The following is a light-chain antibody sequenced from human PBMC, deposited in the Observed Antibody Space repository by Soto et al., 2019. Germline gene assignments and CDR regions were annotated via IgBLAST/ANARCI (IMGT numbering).Light chain of an antibody. J-gene: IGKJ1*01. CDR1: QSVSRY. CDR3: QQRSNWPVT. V-gene: IGKV3-11*01. CDR2: DAS. Sequence: EIVLTQSPATLSLSPGERATLSCRASQSVSRYLAWYQQKPGQAPRLLIYDASKRASGISARYSGSGSGTDFTLTISSLEPEDFAVYYCQQRSNWPVTFGQGTEVETK.